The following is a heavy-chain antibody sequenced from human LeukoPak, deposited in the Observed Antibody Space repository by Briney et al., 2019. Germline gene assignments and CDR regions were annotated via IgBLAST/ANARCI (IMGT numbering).Heavy chain of an antibody. CDR1: GYTFTTYD. CDR3: ARGYDSSGYSVYYFDY. D-gene: IGHD3-22*01. V-gene: IGHV1-8*01. CDR2: MNPNSGNT. Sequence: ASVKVSCKASGYTFTTYDINWVRQATGQGLEWMGWMNPNSGNTGYAQKLQGRVTMTTDTSTSTAYMELRSLRSDDTAVYYCARGYDSSGYSVYYFDYWGQGTLVTVSS. J-gene: IGHJ4*02.